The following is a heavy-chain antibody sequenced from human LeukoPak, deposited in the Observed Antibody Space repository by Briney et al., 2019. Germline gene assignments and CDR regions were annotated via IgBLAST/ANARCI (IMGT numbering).Heavy chain of an antibody. Sequence: GGSLRLSCAASGFTFSRCWMHWVRQAPGKGLVWVSRIESDGTTTTYADSVKGRFTISRDNAKNTPYLQMNSLRAEDTAVYYCTRGQSSGYSSGDYWGQGTLVTVSS. V-gene: IGHV3-74*01. CDR2: IESDGTTT. CDR1: GFTFSRCW. D-gene: IGHD3-22*01. J-gene: IGHJ4*02. CDR3: TRGQSSGYSSGDY.